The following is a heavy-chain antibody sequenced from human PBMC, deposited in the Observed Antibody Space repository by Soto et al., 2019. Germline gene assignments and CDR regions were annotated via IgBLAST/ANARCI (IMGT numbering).Heavy chain of an antibody. D-gene: IGHD6-13*01. CDR1: GFSLTNSEVG. CDR3: AHRVTYSVSWYVGWSDS. CDR2: IYWDKDR. J-gene: IGHJ5*01. V-gene: IGHV2-5*02. Sequence: QITLKESGPTLVEPTQTLTLTCSSSGFSLTNSEVGVGWFRQAPGKALECLGIIYWDKDRRYNPSLKTRLTITKDTSKNQVALTMTSMEPVDTGTYYCAHRVTYSVSWYVGWSDSWGQGTPVTVS.